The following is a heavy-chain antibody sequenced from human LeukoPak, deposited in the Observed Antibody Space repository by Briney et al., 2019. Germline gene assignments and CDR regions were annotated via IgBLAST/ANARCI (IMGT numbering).Heavy chain of an antibody. CDR2: INRTSSYI. CDR1: GFTFSSYN. J-gene: IGHJ4*02. V-gene: IGHV3-21*01. Sequence: GGSLRLSCAASGFTFSSYNMNWVRQAPGKGLEWVSSINRTSSYIYYADSVKGRFTISRDNAQNSLYLQMNSLRVEDTAVYYCARVLETDCSGGSCYSGLDYWGQGTLVTVSS. CDR3: ARVLETDCSGGSCYSGLDY. D-gene: IGHD2-15*01.